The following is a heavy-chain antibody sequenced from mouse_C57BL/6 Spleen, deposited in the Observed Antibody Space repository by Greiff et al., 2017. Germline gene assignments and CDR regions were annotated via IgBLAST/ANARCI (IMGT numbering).Heavy chain of an antibody. CDR3: ARSGSAWLAY. Sequence: VNVVDSGPELVKPGASVKISCKASGYAFSSSWMNWVKQRPGKGLEWIGRIYPGDGDTNYNGKFKGKATLTADKSSSTAYMQLSSLTSEDSAVYFCARSGSAWLAYWGQGTLVTVSA. J-gene: IGHJ3*01. V-gene: IGHV1-82*01. D-gene: IGHD4-1*01. CDR2: IYPGDGDT. CDR1: GYAFSSSW.